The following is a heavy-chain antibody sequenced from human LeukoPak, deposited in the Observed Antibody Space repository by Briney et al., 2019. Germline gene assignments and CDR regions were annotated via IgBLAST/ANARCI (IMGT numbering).Heavy chain of an antibody. D-gene: IGHD5-12*01. V-gene: IGHV4-4*07. CDR1: GGSISCYY. Sequence: PSETLSLTCTVSGGSISCYYWSWIRQPAGRGLEWIGRIYTSGSTNYNPSLKSRVTILVDKSKSQFSLKLSSVTAADTAVYYCARGGRGYDYFDYWGQGTLVTVSS. CDR2: IYTSGST. J-gene: IGHJ4*02. CDR3: ARGGRGYDYFDY.